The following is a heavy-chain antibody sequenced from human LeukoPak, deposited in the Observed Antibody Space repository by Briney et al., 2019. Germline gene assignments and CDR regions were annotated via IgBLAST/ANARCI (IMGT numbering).Heavy chain of an antibody. CDR2: INPNSGGT. J-gene: IGHJ4*02. V-gene: IGHV1-2*02. D-gene: IGHD6-19*01. CDR3: ARDYPEPLGIAVAGRMGY. CDR1: GYTFTGYY. Sequence: GASVKVSCKASGYTFTGYYKHWVRQAPGQGLEWMGWINPNSGGTNYAQKFQGRVTMTRDTSISTAYMELSRLRSDDTAVYYCARDYPEPLGIAVAGRMGYWGQGALVTVSS.